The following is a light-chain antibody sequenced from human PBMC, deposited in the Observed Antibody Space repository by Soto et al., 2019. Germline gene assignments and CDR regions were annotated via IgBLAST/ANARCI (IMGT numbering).Light chain of an antibody. CDR2: GAS. J-gene: IGKJ2*02. V-gene: IGKV3D-15*01. CDR1: QSVSRN. Sequence: EIVMTQSPATLSVSPGERATLSCRASQSVSRNLAWYQQKPGQAPRLLIYGASNRATGIPARFSGSGSGTEFTLTISSLQAEDFAVYYCQQHNNWPPRTFGQGTKVEIK. CDR3: QQHNNWPPRT.